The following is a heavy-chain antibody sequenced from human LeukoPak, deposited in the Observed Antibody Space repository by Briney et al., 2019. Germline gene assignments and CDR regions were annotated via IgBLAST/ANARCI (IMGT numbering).Heavy chain of an antibody. CDR1: GGSIRSYY. CDR3: ARLVQDSRGYSLYYYMDD. J-gene: IGHJ6*03. Sequence: SETLSLTCTVSGGSIRSYYWSWIRQSPGKGLEWIGYNYTSGSTNYNPSLKSRVAISEDTSKNQFSLKLSSVTAADTAVYYCARLVQDSRGYSLYYYMDDWGKGTTVTVSS. D-gene: IGHD3-22*01. CDR2: NYTSGST. V-gene: IGHV4-4*09.